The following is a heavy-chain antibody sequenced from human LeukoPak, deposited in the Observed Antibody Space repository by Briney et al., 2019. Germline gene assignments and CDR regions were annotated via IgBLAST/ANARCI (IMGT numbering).Heavy chain of an antibody. D-gene: IGHD2-15*01. J-gene: IGHJ3*02. V-gene: IGHV4-39*01. Sequence: SETLSLTCTVSGGSISSSIYYWGWIRQPPGKGLEWIASIYYSGGTYYNPSLKSRVTISVDTSKTQFSLKLTSVTAADTAVYYCAKTTGYCTGGSCYRDAFQIWGQGTMVTVSS. CDR1: GGSISSSIYY. CDR3: AKTTGYCTGGSCYRDAFQI. CDR2: IYYSGGT.